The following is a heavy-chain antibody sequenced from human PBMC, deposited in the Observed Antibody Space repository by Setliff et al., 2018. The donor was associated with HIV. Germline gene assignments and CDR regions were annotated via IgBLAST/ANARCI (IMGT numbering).Heavy chain of an antibody. J-gene: IGHJ5*02. V-gene: IGHV4-31*03. CDR2: IFYSGTA. CDR1: GDSIRSSDTY. Sequence: SETLSLTCTVSGDSIRSSDTYWSWIRQHPGKGLEWIGYIFYSGTAYYNPSLKSRVTISVDRSRNQFSLKLNSVTAADTAVYYCARAVVFASGNFWFDPWGPGALVTSPQ. CDR3: ARAVVFASGNFWFDP. D-gene: IGHD3-3*01.